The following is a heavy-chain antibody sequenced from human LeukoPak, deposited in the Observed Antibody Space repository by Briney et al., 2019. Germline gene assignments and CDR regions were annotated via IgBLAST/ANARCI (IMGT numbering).Heavy chain of an antibody. V-gene: IGHV4-59*01. CDR3: ARVYYYDSSGYWVYYFDY. CDR1: GGSISSYY. J-gene: IGHJ4*02. Sequence: PSATLFLTCTVSGGSISSYYWSWIRQPPGKGLEWIGYIYYSGSTNYNPSLKSRVTISVDTSKNRFSLKLSSVTAADTAVYYCARVYYYDSSGYWVYYFDYWGQGTLVTVSS. CDR2: IYYSGST. D-gene: IGHD3-22*01.